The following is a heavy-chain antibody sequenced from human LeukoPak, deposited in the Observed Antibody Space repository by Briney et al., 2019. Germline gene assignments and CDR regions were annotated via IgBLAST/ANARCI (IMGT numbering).Heavy chain of an antibody. CDR2: IWYDGSNK. V-gene: IGHV3-33*01. Sequence: GGSLRLSCAASGFTFSSYGMHWVRQAPGKGLEWVAVIWYDGSNKYYADSVKGRFTISRDNSKNTLYLQMNSLRAEDTAVYYCARDGRDYDFWSGYYMDYWGQGTLVTVSS. CDR3: ARDGRDYDFWSGYYMDY. D-gene: IGHD3-3*01. CDR1: GFTFSSYG. J-gene: IGHJ4*02.